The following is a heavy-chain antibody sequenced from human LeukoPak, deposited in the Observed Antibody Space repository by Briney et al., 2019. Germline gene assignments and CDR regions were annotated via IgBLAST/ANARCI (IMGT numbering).Heavy chain of an antibody. J-gene: IGHJ6*03. CDR3: ARGLITGTRYYFYYYMDV. CDR2: INHSGST. V-gene: IGHV4-34*01. CDR1: GGSFSGYY. Sequence: PSETLSLTCAVYGGSFSGYYWSWIRQPPGKGLEWIGEINHSGSTNYNPSLKSRVTISVDTSKNQFSLKLSSVTAADTAVYYCARGLITGTRYYFYYYMDVWGKGTTVTVSS. D-gene: IGHD1-7*01.